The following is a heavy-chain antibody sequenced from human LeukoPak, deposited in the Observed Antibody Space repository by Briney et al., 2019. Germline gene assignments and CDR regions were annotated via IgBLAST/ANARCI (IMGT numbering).Heavy chain of an antibody. J-gene: IGHJ4*02. CDR2: IKEDGTEK. Sequence: GGSLRLSCAGSGLTFSDFWMTWVRQTPGKGLEWVANIKEDGTEKNLVDSVKGRFTISRDNTKNLLFLEMNNLRGDDTAIYYCVRESRPGGAMGLYHNLDYWGQGTLVAVSS. D-gene: IGHD1-1*01. CDR3: VRESRPGGAMGLYHNLDY. CDR1: GLTFSDFW. V-gene: IGHV3-7*01.